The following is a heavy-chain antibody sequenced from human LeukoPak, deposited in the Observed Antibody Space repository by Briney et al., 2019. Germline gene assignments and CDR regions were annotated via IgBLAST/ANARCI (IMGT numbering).Heavy chain of an antibody. J-gene: IGHJ5*02. CDR3: ARQYYDFWSGSNWFDP. V-gene: IGHV4-31*03. D-gene: IGHD3-3*01. CDR1: GGSISSGGYY. Sequence: PSQTLSLTCTVSGGSISSGGYYWSWIRQHPGKGLEWIGYIYYSGSTYYNPSLKSRVTISVDTSKNQFSLKLSSVTAADTAVYYCARQYYDFWSGSNWFDPWGQGTLVTVSS. CDR2: IYYSGST.